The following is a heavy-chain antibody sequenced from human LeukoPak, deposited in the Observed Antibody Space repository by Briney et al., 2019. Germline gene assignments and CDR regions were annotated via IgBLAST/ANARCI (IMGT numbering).Heavy chain of an antibody. J-gene: IGHJ4*02. V-gene: IGHV4-39*01. Sequence: PSGTLSLTCTVSGGSISSSSYYWGWLRQPRGKGREWVGSIYYSGSTYYNPSLKSRVTIPVDTSKNQFSLKLSSVTAADTAVYYCARHIRRGWLSQKPFDYWGQGTLVTVSS. CDR3: ARHIRRGWLSQKPFDY. CDR1: GGSISSSSYY. CDR2: IYYSGST. D-gene: IGHD3-22*01.